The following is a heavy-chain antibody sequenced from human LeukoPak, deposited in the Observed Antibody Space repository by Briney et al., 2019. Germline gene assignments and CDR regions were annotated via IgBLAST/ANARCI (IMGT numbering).Heavy chain of an antibody. V-gene: IGHV4-61*09. CDR3: ARQAYCSSTRCYPFDY. CDR1: SGSISSSGYY. J-gene: IGHJ4*02. CDR2: IYNSGST. D-gene: IGHD2-2*01. Sequence: PSQTLSLTCTVSSGSISSSGYYCSWIRQPPGKGLEWIGYIYNSGSTSYNPSLKSRVTISVDTSKNQFSLKLGSVTAADTAVYYCARQAYCSSTRCYPFDYWGQGTLVTVSS.